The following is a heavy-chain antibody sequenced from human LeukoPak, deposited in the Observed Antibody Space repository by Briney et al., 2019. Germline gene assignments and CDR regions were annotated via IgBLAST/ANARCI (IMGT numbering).Heavy chain of an antibody. CDR3: ARSPGSVVPAAIFDY. J-gene: IGHJ4*02. CDR2: ISSSSSYI. D-gene: IGHD2-2*01. V-gene: IGHV3-21*01. CDR1: GFTFGSYS. Sequence: GGSLRLSCAASGFTFGSYSMNWVRQAPGKGLEWVSSISSSSSYIYYADSVKGRFTISRDDAKNSLYLQMNSLRAEDTAVYYCARSPGSVVPAAIFDYWGQGTLVTVSS.